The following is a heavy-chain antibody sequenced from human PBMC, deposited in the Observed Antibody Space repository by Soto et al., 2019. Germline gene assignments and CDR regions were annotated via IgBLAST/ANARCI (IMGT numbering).Heavy chain of an antibody. J-gene: IGHJ4*02. Sequence: PSQTMSLTRTVAGGSIGPHCWSWIRQPPEKGLEWVGYIYYGGTTSYNPSLQSRVTISLETSKSQFSLRLSSVTAADTAVYYCARGLITGSQYSGGWYYLDSWGQGTQVTVSS. D-gene: IGHD1-26*01. V-gene: IGHV4-59*11. CDR3: ARGLITGSQYSGGWYYLDS. CDR1: GGSIGPHC. CDR2: IYYGGTT.